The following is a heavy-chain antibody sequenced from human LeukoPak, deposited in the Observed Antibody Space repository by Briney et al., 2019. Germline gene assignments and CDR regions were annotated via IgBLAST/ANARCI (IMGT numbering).Heavy chain of an antibody. D-gene: IGHD4-17*01. CDR1: GYTFTGYY. Sequence: ASVKVSCKASGYTFTGYYMHWVRQAPGQGLEWMGWFNPNSGGTNYAQKFQGWVTMTRDTSISTAYMELSRLRSDDTAVYYCARGPPSPTVTTSWDFDYWGQGTLVTVSS. CDR2: FNPNSGGT. CDR3: ARGPPSPTVTTSWDFDY. V-gene: IGHV1-2*04. J-gene: IGHJ4*02.